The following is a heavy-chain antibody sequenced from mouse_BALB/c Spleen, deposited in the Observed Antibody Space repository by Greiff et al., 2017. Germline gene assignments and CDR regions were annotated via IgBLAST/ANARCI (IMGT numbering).Heavy chain of an antibody. V-gene: IGHV3-6*02. CDR2: ISYDGSN. CDR3: ARVRQGFDY. Sequence: ESGPGLVKPSQSLSLTCSVTGYSITSGYYWNWIRQFPGNKLEWMGYISYDGSNNYNPSLKNRISITRDTSKNQFFLKLNSVTTEDTATYYCARVRQGFDYWGQGTTLTVSS. J-gene: IGHJ2*01. CDR1: GYSITSGYY.